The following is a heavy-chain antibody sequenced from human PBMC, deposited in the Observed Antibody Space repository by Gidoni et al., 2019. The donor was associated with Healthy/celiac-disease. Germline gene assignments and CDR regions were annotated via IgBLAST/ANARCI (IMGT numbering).Heavy chain of an antibody. CDR3: ARGSFWSGYYPFDY. CDR2: ISYDGSNK. Sequence: QVQLVESGGGVVQPGRSLRLSCAASGFTFTSYAMHWVRQAPGEGLEWVAVISYDGSNKYYADSVKCRFTISRDNSNNTLYLQMNSLIAEDTAVYYCARGSFWSGYYPFDYWGQGTLVTVSS. V-gene: IGHV3-30-3*01. J-gene: IGHJ4*02. D-gene: IGHD3-3*01. CDR1: GFTFTSYA.